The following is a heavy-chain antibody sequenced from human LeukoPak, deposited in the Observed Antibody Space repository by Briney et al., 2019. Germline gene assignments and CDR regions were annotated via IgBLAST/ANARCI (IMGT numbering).Heavy chain of an antibody. CDR1: GGSISGYY. V-gene: IGHV4-59*01. CDR2: IYYSGST. J-gene: IGHJ6*03. CDR3: ARNGPPYYYYYMDV. Sequence: PSETLSLTCTVSGGSISGYYWRWIRQSSGRGLEWIGYIYYSGSTNYNPSLKSRVTLSVDTSNNQFSLKLNSVTAADTAVYYCARNGPPYYYYYMDVWGKGTTVTVSS. D-gene: IGHD1-14*01.